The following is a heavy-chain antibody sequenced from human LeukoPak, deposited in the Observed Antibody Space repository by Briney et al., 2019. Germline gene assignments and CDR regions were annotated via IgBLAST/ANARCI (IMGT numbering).Heavy chain of an antibody. CDR2: IYSGGDT. Sequence: PGGSLRLSCAASGFIVSDNYMAWVRQAPGKGLEWVSLIYSGGDTHYAASVRGRFTISRDNSRNKLYLQMDSLRAEDTALYYCARDDNAFDIWGQGTMVTVSS. CDR1: GFIVSDNY. CDR3: ARDDNAFDI. V-gene: IGHV3-53*01. J-gene: IGHJ3*02.